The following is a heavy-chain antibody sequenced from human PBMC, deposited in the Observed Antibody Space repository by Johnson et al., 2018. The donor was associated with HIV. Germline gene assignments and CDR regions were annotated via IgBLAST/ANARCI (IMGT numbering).Heavy chain of an antibody. CDR1: GFTFDDYA. V-gene: IGHV3-33*08. D-gene: IGHD3-10*01. Sequence: QVQLVESGGGLAQPGRSLRLSCAASGFTFDDYAMHWVRQAPGKGLEWVAVIWYDGSNKYYADSVKGRFTISRDNSKNTLYLQMNSLRAEDTAVYYCANSMVRGVIGAFDIWGQGTMVTVSS. CDR3: ANSMVRGVIGAFDI. J-gene: IGHJ3*02. CDR2: IWYDGSNK.